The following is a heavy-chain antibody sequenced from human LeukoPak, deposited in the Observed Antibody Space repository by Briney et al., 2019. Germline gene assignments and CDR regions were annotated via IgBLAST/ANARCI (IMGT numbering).Heavy chain of an antibody. J-gene: IGHJ4*02. CDR2: VNSDGSTT. D-gene: IGHD6-13*01. V-gene: IGHV3-74*01. CDR1: GFTFSSYW. Sequence: QPGGSLRLSCAASGFTFSSYWMHWVRQGPGKGLVWVSRVNSDGSTTNYADSVKGRFTISRDNAENTLYMRMNSLRPEDTAVYYCARGYYSSSRFDSWGQGTLVTVSS. CDR3: ARGYYSSSRFDS.